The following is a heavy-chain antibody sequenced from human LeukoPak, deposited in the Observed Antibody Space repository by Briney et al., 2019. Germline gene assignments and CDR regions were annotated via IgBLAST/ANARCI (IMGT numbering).Heavy chain of an antibody. CDR3: ARGPTERVVVPAANWFDP. D-gene: IGHD2-2*01. CDR2: INHSGST. Sequence: SETLSLTCAVYGGSFSGYYWSWIRQPPGKGLEWIGEINHSGSTNYNPSLKSRVTISVDTSKNQFSLKLSSVTAADTAVYYCARGPTERVVVPAANWFDPWGQGTLVTVSS. V-gene: IGHV4-34*01. CDR1: GGSFSGYY. J-gene: IGHJ5*02.